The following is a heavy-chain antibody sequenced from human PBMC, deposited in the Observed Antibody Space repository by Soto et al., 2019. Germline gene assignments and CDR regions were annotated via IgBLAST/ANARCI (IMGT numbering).Heavy chain of an antibody. Sequence: PSETLSLTCDVYGVYFSGYYWTWIRQPPGTGLEWIGEINHSGSTNYNPSLKSRVTISVDTSKNQFSLKLTSVTAADTAVYYCARDKITGLFDYWGQGTLVTVSS. CDR1: GVYFSGYY. CDR3: ARDKITGLFDY. J-gene: IGHJ4*02. D-gene: IGHD2-8*02. V-gene: IGHV4-34*01. CDR2: INHSGST.